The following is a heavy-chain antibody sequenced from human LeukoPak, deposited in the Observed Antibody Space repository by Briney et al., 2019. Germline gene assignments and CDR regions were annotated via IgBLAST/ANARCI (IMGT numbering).Heavy chain of an antibody. V-gene: IGHV3-74*01. CDR2: ITRDGSST. J-gene: IGHJ4*02. CDR3: ARDGSLPDY. CDR1: GFIFSNYW. Sequence: GGSLRLSCAASGFIFSNYWMHWVRQAPGKGLVWVSRITRDGSSTNYADSVKGRFTISRDNAKNTLYLQMNSLRAEDTAVYYCARDGSLPDYWGQGTLVTVSS.